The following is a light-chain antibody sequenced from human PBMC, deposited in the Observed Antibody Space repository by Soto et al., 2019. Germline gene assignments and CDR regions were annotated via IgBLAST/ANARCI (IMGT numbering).Light chain of an antibody. CDR1: SGDIGSYNR. V-gene: IGLV2-14*01. CDR2: EVT. CDR3: SSDTYNHTWACV. J-gene: IGLJ1*01. Sequence: QSALTQPASVSGSPGQSITISCTGTSGDIGSYNRVSWYQQHPGKAPKLIIYEVTDRPPGVSNRLSGSKSGHTASLTISGLQDEEEAEYYCSSDTYNHTWACVFGTVTEVTIL.